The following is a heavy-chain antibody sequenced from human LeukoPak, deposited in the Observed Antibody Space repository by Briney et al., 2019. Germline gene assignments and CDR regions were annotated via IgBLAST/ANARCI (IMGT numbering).Heavy chain of an antibody. D-gene: IGHD4-17*01. CDR2: IKRDGGEE. CDR3: ARETSTVTTSTRFDY. V-gene: IGHV3-7*01. Sequence: GGCLRLSCAASGFTFSSYWMSWVRQAPGKGLEWVANIKRDGGEEHYVDSVKGRFTISRDNAKNSLYLQMNSLRAEDTAVYYCARETSTVTTSTRFDYWGQGTLVTVSS. CDR1: GFTFSSYW. J-gene: IGHJ4*02.